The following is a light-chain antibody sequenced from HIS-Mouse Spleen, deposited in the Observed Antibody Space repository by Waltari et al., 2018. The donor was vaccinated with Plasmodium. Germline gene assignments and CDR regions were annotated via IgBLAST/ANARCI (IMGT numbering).Light chain of an antibody. V-gene: IGLV3-10*01. J-gene: IGLJ3*02. CDR3: YSTDSSGNHRV. Sequence: SYELTQPPSVSVSPGQTARITCSGDALPKKYAYWYQQKSGQAPVLVIYDDSKRPSGIPGRFSGSSSGTSATLTISGAQVEDEADYYCYSTDSSGNHRVFGGGTKLTVL. CDR1: ALPKKY. CDR2: DDS.